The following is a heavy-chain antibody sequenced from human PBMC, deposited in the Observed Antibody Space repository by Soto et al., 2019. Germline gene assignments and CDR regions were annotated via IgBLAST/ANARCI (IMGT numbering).Heavy chain of an antibody. D-gene: IGHD1-26*01. Sequence: QVQLVQSGAEVKKPGASVKVSCKASGYTFTSNGISWVRQAPGQGLGWMGWVSVYNGNTNYVQKLQGRVIMTTDTSTSTAYMELRSLRSDDTAVYYCARGPIGGAINHFDYWGQGTLVTVSS. CDR1: GYTFTSNG. J-gene: IGHJ4*02. V-gene: IGHV1-18*01. CDR2: VSVYNGNT. CDR3: ARGPIGGAINHFDY.